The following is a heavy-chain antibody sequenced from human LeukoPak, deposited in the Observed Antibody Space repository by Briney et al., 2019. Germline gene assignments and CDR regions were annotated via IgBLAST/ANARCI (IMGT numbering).Heavy chain of an antibody. CDR2: IYWDDDE. D-gene: IGHD6-19*01. Sequence: SGPTLVNPTQPLTLTSTFSGFSLSTRGVGGGWIRQPPAMALEGIAQIYWDDDERYSPSLKSRLPITKDTSKNQVVLTMANMDPEDTATYYCARRRGGSGWYFDYGGQGTLVTVP. CDR1: GFSLSTRGVG. V-gene: IGHV2-5*02. CDR3: ARRRGGSGWYFDY. J-gene: IGHJ4*02.